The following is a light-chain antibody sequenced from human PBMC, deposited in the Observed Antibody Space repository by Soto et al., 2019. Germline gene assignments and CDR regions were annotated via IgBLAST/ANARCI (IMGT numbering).Light chain of an antibody. V-gene: IGLV1-40*01. CDR1: SSNIGAGYD. J-gene: IGLJ1*01. Sequence: QSVLTQPPSVSGAPGQRVTISFTWSSSNIGAGYDVHWYQQLPGTAPKLLIYGNSNRPSGVPDRFSGSKSGTSASLAITGLQAEDEADYYCQSYDSSLSGSNYVFGTGTKLTVL. CDR3: QSYDSSLSGSNYV. CDR2: GNS.